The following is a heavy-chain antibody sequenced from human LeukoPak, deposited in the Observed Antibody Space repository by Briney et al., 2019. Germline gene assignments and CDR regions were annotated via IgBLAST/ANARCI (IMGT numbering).Heavy chain of an antibody. J-gene: IGHJ4*02. CDR3: ARLGVATPFDY. Sequence: SETLSLTCAVSGGSISSSYWWNWVRQPPGKGLEWIGEIYHSGSTNYNPSLKSRVTISVDKSKNQLSLKLSSVTAADTAVYYCARLGVATPFDYWGQGTLVTVSS. CDR1: GGSISSSYW. D-gene: IGHD5-12*01. V-gene: IGHV4-4*02. CDR2: IYHSGST.